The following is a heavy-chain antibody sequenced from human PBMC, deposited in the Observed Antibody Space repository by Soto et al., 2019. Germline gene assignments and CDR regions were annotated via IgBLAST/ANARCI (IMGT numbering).Heavy chain of an antibody. CDR2: INVNSGNT. D-gene: IGHD1-26*01. J-gene: IGHJ3*02. Sequence: GASVKVSCKASGYTFTNYGISWVRQAPGQGLEWMGWINVNSGNTRYAQKFQGRVTMTRNTSIGTAYMELSSLRSEDTAVYYCATERWEDAFDIWGQGTMVTVSS. CDR3: ATERWEDAFDI. V-gene: IGHV1-8*02. CDR1: GYTFTNYG.